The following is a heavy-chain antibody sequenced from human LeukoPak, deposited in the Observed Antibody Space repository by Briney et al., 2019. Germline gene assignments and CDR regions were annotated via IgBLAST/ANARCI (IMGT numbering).Heavy chain of an antibody. CDR3: ASRVFVDTAMVTEYYYYYMDV. V-gene: IGHV1-69*01. D-gene: IGHD5-18*01. Sequence: ASVKVSCKASGGTFSSYAISWVRQAPGQGLEWMGGIIPIFGTANYAQKFQGRVTITADESTSTAYMELSSLRSEDTAVYYCASRVFVDTAMVTEYYYYYMDVWGKGTTVTVSS. J-gene: IGHJ6*03. CDR2: IIPIFGTA. CDR1: GGTFSSYA.